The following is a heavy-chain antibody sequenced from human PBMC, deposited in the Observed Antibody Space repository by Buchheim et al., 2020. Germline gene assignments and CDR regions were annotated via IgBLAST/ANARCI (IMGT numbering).Heavy chain of an antibody. J-gene: IGHJ4*02. CDR3: ARGGGEYYYDSSGYYPH. CDR2: LSYAGSNK. Sequence: QVQLVESGGGVVQPGRSLRLSCAASGFTFSSYAMHWVRQAPGKGLEWVAVLSYAGSNKYYADYVKGRFTIHRANSKNTLYLQMNSLRAEDTAVYYCARGGGEYYYDSSGYYPHWGQGTL. D-gene: IGHD3-22*01. CDR1: GFTFSSYA. V-gene: IGHV3-30-3*01.